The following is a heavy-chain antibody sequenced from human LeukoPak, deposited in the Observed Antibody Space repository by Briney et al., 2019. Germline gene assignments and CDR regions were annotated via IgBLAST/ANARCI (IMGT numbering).Heavy chain of an antibody. V-gene: IGHV4-61*02. Sequence: SETLSLTCTVSGGSISSGSYYWSWIRQPAGKGLEWIERIYTSGSTNYNPSLKSRVTISVDTYKNQFSLKLSSVTAADTAVYYCARARYYDSSGYYSNDAFDIWGQGTMVTVSS. D-gene: IGHD3-22*01. J-gene: IGHJ3*02. CDR2: IYTSGST. CDR1: GGSISSGSYY. CDR3: ARARYYDSSGYYSNDAFDI.